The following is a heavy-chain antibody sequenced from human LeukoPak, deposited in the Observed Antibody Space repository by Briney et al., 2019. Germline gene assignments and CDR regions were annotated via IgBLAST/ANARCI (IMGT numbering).Heavy chain of an antibody. CDR3: ARLVAVTGTVDWFDP. CDR1: GGSISGYH. V-gene: IGHV4-59*08. Sequence: SETLSLTCVVSGGSISGYHWSWTRQPPGKGLEWIGYIYYKGITNYNPSLKSRVTISLDMSKTQFSLNLSSVTAADTAVYYCARLVAVTGTVDWFDPWGQGTVVTVSS. D-gene: IGHD2-21*02. J-gene: IGHJ5*02. CDR2: IYYKGIT.